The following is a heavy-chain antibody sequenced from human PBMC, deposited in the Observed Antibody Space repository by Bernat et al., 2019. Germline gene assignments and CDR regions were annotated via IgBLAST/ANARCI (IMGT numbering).Heavy chain of an antibody. CDR3: AIEPPHYDFWIGSNY. J-gene: IGHJ4*02. CDR2: ISGGGENT. CDR1: GFTFSSYG. V-gene: IGHV3-23*04. Sequence: VQLVESGGGSVQPGGSLRLSCAASGFTFSSYGMIWVRQAPGQGPEWVSTISGGGENTHYGDSVKGRFTSSRDNSKNTLFLQMNSLRAEDTAVYYCAIEPPHYDFWIGSNYWGQGTLVTVSS. D-gene: IGHD3-3*01.